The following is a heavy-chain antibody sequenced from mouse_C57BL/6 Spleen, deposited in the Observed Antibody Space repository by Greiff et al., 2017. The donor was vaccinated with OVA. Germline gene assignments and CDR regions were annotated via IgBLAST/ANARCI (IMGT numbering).Heavy chain of an antibody. CDR3: ARRDYYGSSYVRYAMDY. CDR2: INPNNGGT. V-gene: IGHV1-18*01. CDR1: GYTFTDYN. J-gene: IGHJ4*01. D-gene: IGHD1-1*01. Sequence: EVQLQQSGPELVKPGASVKIPCKASGYTFTDYNMDWVKQSHGKSLEWIGDINPNNGGTIYNQKFKGKATLTVDKSSSTAYMELRSLTSEDTAVYYCARRDYYGSSYVRYAMDYWGQGTSVTVSS.